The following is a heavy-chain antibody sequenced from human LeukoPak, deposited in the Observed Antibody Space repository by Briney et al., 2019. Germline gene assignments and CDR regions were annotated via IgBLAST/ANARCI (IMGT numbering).Heavy chain of an antibody. CDR3: ARGLSAGTNEFDY. J-gene: IGHJ4*02. CDR1: GYTFTGYY. CDR2: INPNSGGT. D-gene: IGHD6-13*01. Sequence: ASVKVSCKASGYTFTGYYMHWVRQAPGQGLEWMGWINPNSGGTNYAQKFQGRVTMTRDTSISTAYMELSRLRSDDTAVYYGARGLSAGTNEFDYWGQGTLVTVSS. V-gene: IGHV1-2*02.